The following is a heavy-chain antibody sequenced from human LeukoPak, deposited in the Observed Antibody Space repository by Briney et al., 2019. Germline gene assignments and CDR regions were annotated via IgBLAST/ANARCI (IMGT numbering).Heavy chain of an antibody. J-gene: IGHJ4*02. Sequence: SGTLSRTCTVSGDSINSLDLWSWVRQPPGKGLEWIGEMYLSGTTHSNPSVKSRVTISIDKSKNQFFLNLSSVTAADTAVYYCAGLVGRYSSGLYYYYFDYWGQGTLVTVSS. CDR1: GDSINSLDL. CDR3: AGLVGRYSSGLYYYYFDY. CDR2: MYLSGTT. V-gene: IGHV4-4*02. D-gene: IGHD3-22*01.